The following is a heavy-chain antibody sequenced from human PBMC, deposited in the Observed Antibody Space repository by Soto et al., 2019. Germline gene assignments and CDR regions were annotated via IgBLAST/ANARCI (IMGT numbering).Heavy chain of an antibody. Sequence: GGSLRLSCAASGFTLSSYSIHWVRQAPGKGLDWVAVISYDGNTQFYGDSVKGRFIVSRDNSRNTLYLQLNNLQAEDTAVYYCAKVSRPSRISTPDYDYWGQGTLVTVSS. CDR3: AKVSRPSRISTPDYDY. CDR1: GFTLSSYS. J-gene: IGHJ4*02. V-gene: IGHV3-30-3*01. CDR2: ISYDGNTQ.